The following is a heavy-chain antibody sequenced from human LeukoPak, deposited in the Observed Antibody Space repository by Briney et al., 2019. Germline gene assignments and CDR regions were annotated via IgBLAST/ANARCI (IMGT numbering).Heavy chain of an antibody. CDR2: KWYDGSNK. CDR3: ARGPPGVRGQYRYFFDY. CDR1: RLPFSSYG. Sequence: GRSLRLFCAAWRLPFSSYGMHWAREAPGKGLVGVVVKWYDGSNKYYADSVKGRFTISRDNSKNTLYLQMNSPRAEDTAVSYCARGPPGVRGQYRYFFDYWGQGTLVTVSS. J-gene: IGHJ4*02. D-gene: IGHD3-10*01. V-gene: IGHV3-33*08.